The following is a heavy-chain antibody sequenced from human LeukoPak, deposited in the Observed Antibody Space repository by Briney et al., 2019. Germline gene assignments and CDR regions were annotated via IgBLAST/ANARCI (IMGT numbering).Heavy chain of an antibody. CDR2: IYPSGST. V-gene: IGHV4-4*09. CDR1: GDSISGYY. Sequence: ASETLSLTCTVSGDSISGYYWSWIRQPPGKGREGIGYIYPSGSTNYNPSLKSRVTMSEDTSKNQFSLNLRSVTAADTAVYYCARAQGGYYYYMDVWGKGTTVTVSS. CDR3: ARAQGGYYYYMDV. J-gene: IGHJ6*03.